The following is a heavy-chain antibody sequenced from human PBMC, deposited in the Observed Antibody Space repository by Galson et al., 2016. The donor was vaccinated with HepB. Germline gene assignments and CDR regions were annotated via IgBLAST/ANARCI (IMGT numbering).Heavy chain of an antibody. CDR1: GDSVSSNSAA. D-gene: IGHD4-17*01. V-gene: IGHV6-1*01. J-gene: IGHJ3*02. Sequence: CAISGDSVSSNSAAWNWIRLSPSRGLEWLGRTYYRSKWYNDYAVSVKSRIAINPDTSKNQFPLQLNSVTPEDTAVYYCAREATVTRGAFDMWGQGTMVTVSS. CDR2: TYYRSKWYN. CDR3: AREATVTRGAFDM.